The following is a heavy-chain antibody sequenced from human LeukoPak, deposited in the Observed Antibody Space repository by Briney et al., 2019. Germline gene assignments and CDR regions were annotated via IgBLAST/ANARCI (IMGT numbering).Heavy chain of an antibody. CDR2: INPNSGGT. Sequence: GASVKVSFKASGYTFTGYYMHWVRQAPAQGLEWMGWINPNSGGTNYAQKFQGRVTMTRDTSISTAYMELSRLRSDDTAVYSCARDSRIEPWSMWGPGMDVWGQGTTVTVSS. J-gene: IGHJ6*02. CDR3: ARDSRIEPWSMWGPGMDV. CDR1: GYTFTGYY. V-gene: IGHV1-2*02. D-gene: IGHD5-18*01.